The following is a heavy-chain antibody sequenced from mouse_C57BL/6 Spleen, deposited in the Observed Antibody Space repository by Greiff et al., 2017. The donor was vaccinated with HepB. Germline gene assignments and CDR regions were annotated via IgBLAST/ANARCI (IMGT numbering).Heavy chain of an antibody. CDR2: IDPETGGT. D-gene: IGHD4-1*02. V-gene: IGHV1-15*01. Sequence: VQLPQSGAELVRPGASVTLSCKASGYTFTDYEMHWVKQTPVHGLEWIGAIDPETGGTAYNQKFKGKAILTADKSSSTAYMELRSLTSEDSAVYYCTRVVNWDGAYWGQGTLVTVSA. J-gene: IGHJ3*01. CDR3: TRVVNWDGAY. CDR1: GYTFTDYE.